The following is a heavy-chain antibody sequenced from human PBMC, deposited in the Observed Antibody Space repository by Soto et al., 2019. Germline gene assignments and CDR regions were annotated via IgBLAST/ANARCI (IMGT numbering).Heavy chain of an antibody. Sequence: EVQLVESGGGLVQPGGSLRLSCAASGFTVSSNYMSWVRQAPGKGLEWVSVIYSGGSTYYADSVKGRFTISRDNSKNTLYLQMTSPRAEDTAVYYCARGRGGIAAAGRFNDGRDVWGQGTTVTVSS. J-gene: IGHJ6*02. D-gene: IGHD6-13*01. V-gene: IGHV3-66*01. CDR1: GFTVSSNY. CDR2: IYSGGST. CDR3: ARGRGGIAAAGRFNDGRDV.